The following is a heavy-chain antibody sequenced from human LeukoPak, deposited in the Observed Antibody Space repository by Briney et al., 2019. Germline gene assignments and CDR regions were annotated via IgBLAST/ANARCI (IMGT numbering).Heavy chain of an antibody. J-gene: IGHJ4*02. CDR2: IYYSGST. V-gene: IGHV4-59*01. Sequence: SETLSLTCTVSGGSISSYYWSWIRQPPGKGLEWIGYIYYSGSTNYNPSLKSRVTISVDTSKNQFSLKLSSVTAADTAVYYCARVGDFWSGYYYYFDYWGQGTLVTVSS. CDR3: ARVGDFWSGYYYYFDY. CDR1: GGSISSYY. D-gene: IGHD3-3*01.